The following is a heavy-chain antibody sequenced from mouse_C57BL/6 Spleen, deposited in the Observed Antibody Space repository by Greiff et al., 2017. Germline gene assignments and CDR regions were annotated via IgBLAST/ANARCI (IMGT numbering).Heavy chain of an antibody. J-gene: IGHJ2*01. CDR2: INPRTGGT. CDR1: GYSFTGYY. Sequence: EVQLQQSGPELVKPGASVKISCTASGYSFTGYYMNWVKQSPEKSLEWIGEINPRTGGTTYTQKFKAKATLTVDKSSSTAYMQLKSLTSEDSAVYYCARSCNCCEISDYWGQGNTLTVSA. CDR3: ARSCNCCEISDY. V-gene: IGHV1-42*01.